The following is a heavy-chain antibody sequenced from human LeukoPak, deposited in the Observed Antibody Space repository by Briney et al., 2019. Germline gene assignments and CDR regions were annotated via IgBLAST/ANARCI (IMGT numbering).Heavy chain of an antibody. CDR2: TYYGGST. CDR1: GVSISSGGYY. CDR3: AGLKYYYDSSGYYYFDY. D-gene: IGHD3-22*01. V-gene: IGHV4-31*03. Sequence: PSQTLSLTCTVSGVSISSGGYYWSWIRQHQGTGLEWIGYTYYGGSTYSPPSLKSRVGISLDKSKNQFSLRLNSVTAADTAVYYCAGLKYYYDSSGYYYFDYWGQGTLVTVSS. J-gene: IGHJ4*02.